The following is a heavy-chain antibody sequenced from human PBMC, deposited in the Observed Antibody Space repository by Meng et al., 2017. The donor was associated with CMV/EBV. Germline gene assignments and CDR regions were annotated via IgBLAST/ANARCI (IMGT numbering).Heavy chain of an antibody. D-gene: IGHD3-3*01. J-gene: IGHJ6*02. CDR1: GGSFSGYY. Sequence: GSLRLSCTVYGGSFSGYYWSWIRQPPGKGLEWIGEINHSGSTNYNPSLKSRVTISVDTSKNQFSLKLSSVTAADTAVYYCARDRTRSRDFWSGYYRGIRGYYYGMDVWGQGTTVTVSS. CDR3: ARDRTRSRDFWSGYYRGIRGYYYGMDV. CDR2: INHSGST. V-gene: IGHV4-34*01.